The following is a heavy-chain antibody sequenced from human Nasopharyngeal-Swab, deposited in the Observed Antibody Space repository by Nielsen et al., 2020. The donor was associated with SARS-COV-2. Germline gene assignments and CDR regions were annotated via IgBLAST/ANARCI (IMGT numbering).Heavy chain of an antibody. Sequence: GESLKISCAASGFTFSSYWMSWVRQAPGKGLEWVANIKQDVSEKYYVDSVKGRFTISRDNAKNSLYLQMNSLRAEDTAVYYCARDGGEYSSSWLVDYWGQGTLVTVSS. CDR2: IKQDVSEK. CDR1: GFTFSSYW. J-gene: IGHJ4*02. D-gene: IGHD6-6*01. V-gene: IGHV3-7*03. CDR3: ARDGGEYSSSWLVDY.